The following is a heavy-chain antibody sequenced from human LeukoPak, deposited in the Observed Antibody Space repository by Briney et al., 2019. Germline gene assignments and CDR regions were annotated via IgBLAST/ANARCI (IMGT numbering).Heavy chain of an antibody. CDR2: INPNSGGT. CDR1: GYTFTGYY. D-gene: IGHD7-27*01. Sequence: GASVKVSCTASGYTFTGYYMHWVRQAPGQGLEWMGWINPNSGGTNYAQKFQGRVTMTRDTSISTAYMELSRLRSDDTAVYYCATTKLGIAPFDYWGQGTLVTVSS. J-gene: IGHJ4*02. CDR3: ATTKLGIAPFDY. V-gene: IGHV1-2*02.